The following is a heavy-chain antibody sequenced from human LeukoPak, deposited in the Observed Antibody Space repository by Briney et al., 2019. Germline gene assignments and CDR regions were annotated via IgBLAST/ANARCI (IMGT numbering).Heavy chain of an antibody. V-gene: IGHV3-30-3*01. CDR2: ISYDGSNK. Sequence: GGSLRLSCAASGFTFSSYAMHRVRQAPGKGLEWVAVISYDGSNKYYADSVKGRFTISRDNSKNTLYLQMNSLRAEDTAVYYCASEIGYCSGGSCPLRYWGQGTLVTVSS. D-gene: IGHD2-15*01. CDR3: ASEIGYCSGGSCPLRY. CDR1: GFTFSSYA. J-gene: IGHJ4*02.